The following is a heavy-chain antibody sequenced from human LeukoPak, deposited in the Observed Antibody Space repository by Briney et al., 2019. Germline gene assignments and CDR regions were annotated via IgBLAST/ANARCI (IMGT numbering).Heavy chain of an antibody. Sequence: GGSLRLSCGASGFTFTNAWMSWVRQAPGKGLEWVGRIKSKTDGCTTDYAAPVKGRFTISRDDSKNTLYLQMNSLKTEDTAVYYCTTRKLVTMVRGVIIAAPSFDYWGQGTLVTVSS. CDR3: TTRKLVTMVRGVIIAAPSFDY. CDR2: IKSKTDGCTT. J-gene: IGHJ4*02. D-gene: IGHD3-10*01. V-gene: IGHV3-15*01. CDR1: GFTFTNAW.